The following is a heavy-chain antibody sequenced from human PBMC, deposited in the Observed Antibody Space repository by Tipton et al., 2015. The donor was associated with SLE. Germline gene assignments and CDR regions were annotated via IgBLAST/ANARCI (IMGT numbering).Heavy chain of an antibody. V-gene: IGHV3-30*02. J-gene: IGHJ4*02. D-gene: IGHD3-22*01. CDR2: IRYDGSNK. Sequence: SLRLSCVASGFTFSSYGMHWVRQAPGKGLEWVAFIRYDGSNKYYADSVKGRFTISRDNSKNTLYLQMNSLRAEDTAVYYCAKDIDYYDSSGYYYGDYWGQGTLVTVSS. CDR3: AKDIDYYDSSGYYYGDY. CDR1: GFTFSSYG.